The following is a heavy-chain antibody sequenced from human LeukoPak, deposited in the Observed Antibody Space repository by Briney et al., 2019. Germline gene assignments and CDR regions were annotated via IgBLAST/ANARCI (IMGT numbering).Heavy chain of an antibody. CDR1: GFTFSSYA. V-gene: IGHV3-53*01. J-gene: IGHJ4*02. CDR3: ARDRRGSGNYYQGHYFDY. CDR2: IYSGGST. Sequence: GGSLRLSCAASGFTFSSYAMSWVRQAPGKGLEWVSVIYSGGSTYYADSVKGRFTISRDNSKNTLYLQMNSLRAEDTAVYYCARDRRGSGNYYQGHYFDYWGQGTLVTVSS. D-gene: IGHD1-26*01.